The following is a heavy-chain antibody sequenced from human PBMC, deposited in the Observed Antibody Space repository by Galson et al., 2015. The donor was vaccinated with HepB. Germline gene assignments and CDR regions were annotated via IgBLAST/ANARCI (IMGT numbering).Heavy chain of an antibody. CDR2: ISGSGGST. Sequence: SLRLSCAASGFTFSSYAMSWVRQAPGKGLEWVSAISGSGGSTYYADSVKGRFTISRDNSKNTLYLQMNSLRAEDTAVYYCAKVLSSSWYWGDDYWGQGTLVTVSS. J-gene: IGHJ4*02. CDR3: AKVLSSSWYWGDDY. V-gene: IGHV3-23*01. CDR1: GFTFSSYA. D-gene: IGHD6-13*01.